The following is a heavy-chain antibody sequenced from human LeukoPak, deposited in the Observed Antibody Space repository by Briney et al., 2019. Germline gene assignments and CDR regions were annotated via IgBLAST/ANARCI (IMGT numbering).Heavy chain of an antibody. CDR1: GFTFGSYS. J-gene: IGHJ4*02. CDR3: ARGRSSSGLIDY. CDR2: ISSSSSYI. Sequence: GGSLRLSCAASGFTFGSYSMNWVRQAPGKGLEWVSSISSSSSYIYYADSVKGRFTISRDNAKNSLYLQMNSLRAEDTAVYYCARGRSSSGLIDYWGQGTLVTVSS. D-gene: IGHD6-19*01. V-gene: IGHV3-21*01.